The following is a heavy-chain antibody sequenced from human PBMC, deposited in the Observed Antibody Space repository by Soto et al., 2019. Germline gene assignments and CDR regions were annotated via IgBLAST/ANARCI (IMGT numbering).Heavy chain of an antibody. CDR2: IIPIFGTA. CDR1: GGTFSSYA. D-gene: IGHD3-10*01. V-gene: IGHV1-69*06. CDR3: ATTYFYGSGNTNWFDP. Sequence: SVKVSCKASGGTFSSYAISWVRQAPGQGLEWMGGIIPIFGTANYAQKFQGRVTVTADKSTSTAYMELSSLRSEDTAVYYCATTYFYGSGNTNWFDPWGQGTLVTVSS. J-gene: IGHJ5*02.